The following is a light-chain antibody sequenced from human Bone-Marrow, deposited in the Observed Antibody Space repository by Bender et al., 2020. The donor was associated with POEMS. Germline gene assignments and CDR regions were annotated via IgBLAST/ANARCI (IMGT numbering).Light chain of an antibody. CDR2: GDS. V-gene: IGLV1-44*01. Sequence: QSVLTQPPSASGTPGQRVTISCSGSSSNIGSNTVNWYQQLPGTAPKLLIYGDSQRPSGVPDRFSGSKSGTSASLAITGLQAEDEGIYYCQSFDTSLSGSLFGGGTKLTVL. CDR1: SSNIGSNT. J-gene: IGLJ3*02. CDR3: QSFDTSLSGSL.